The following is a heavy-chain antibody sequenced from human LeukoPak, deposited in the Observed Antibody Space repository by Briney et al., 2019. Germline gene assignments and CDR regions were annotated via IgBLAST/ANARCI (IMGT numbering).Heavy chain of an antibody. CDR1: GGTFSSYA. D-gene: IGHD3-10*01. CDR3: AREYYGSGSYDF. V-gene: IGHV1-69*13. Sequence: SVKVCCKASGGTFSSYAISWVRQAPGQGLEWKGGIIPIFGTANYAQKFQGRVTITADESTSTAYMELSSLRSEDTAVYYCAREYYGSGSYDFWGQGTLVTVSS. CDR2: IIPIFGTA. J-gene: IGHJ4*02.